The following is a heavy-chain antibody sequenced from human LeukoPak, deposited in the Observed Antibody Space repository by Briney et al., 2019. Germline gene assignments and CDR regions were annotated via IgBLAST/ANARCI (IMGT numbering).Heavy chain of an antibody. D-gene: IGHD1-1*01. CDR3: ARVRTSSLGWFDL. Sequence: ASATLTLTCAVSGYSISINFYWGWLRQPPGKGLGCIGIIYHTGRTYYNPSLNSRVTISVDTSKNHSSLNLSSVSAADRAVYYCARVRTSSLGWFDLGGQGTGVSVFS. V-gene: IGHV4-38-2*01. J-gene: IGHJ5*02. CDR2: IYHTGRT. CDR1: GYSISINFY.